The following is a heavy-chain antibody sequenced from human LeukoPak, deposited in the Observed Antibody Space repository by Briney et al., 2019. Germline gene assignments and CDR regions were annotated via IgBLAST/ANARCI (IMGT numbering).Heavy chain of an antibody. Sequence: SETLSLTCAVYGGSFSGYYWSWIRQPPGKGLEWIGEINHSGSTNYNPSLKSRVTISVDTSKNPFSLKLSSVTAADTAVYYCARGGGGYCSGGSCYSYYFDYWGQGTLVTVSS. J-gene: IGHJ4*02. V-gene: IGHV4-34*01. CDR3: ARGGGGYCSGGSCYSYYFDY. D-gene: IGHD2-15*01. CDR1: GGSFSGYY. CDR2: INHSGST.